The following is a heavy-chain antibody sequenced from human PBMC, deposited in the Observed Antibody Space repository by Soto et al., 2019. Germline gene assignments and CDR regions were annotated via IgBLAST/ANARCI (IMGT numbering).Heavy chain of an antibody. J-gene: IGHJ5*02. Sequence: RSLTCTVSGGSISSYYWSWIRQPPGKGLEWIGYIYYSGSTNYNPSLKSRVTISVDTSKNQFSLKLSSVTAADTAVYYCARVGWELLSWFDPWGQGTLVTVSS. D-gene: IGHD1-26*01. CDR2: IYYSGST. CDR3: ARVGWELLSWFDP. V-gene: IGHV4-59*01. CDR1: GGSISSYY.